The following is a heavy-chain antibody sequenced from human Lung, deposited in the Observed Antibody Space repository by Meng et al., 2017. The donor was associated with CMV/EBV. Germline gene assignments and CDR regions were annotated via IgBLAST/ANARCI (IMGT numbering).Heavy chain of an antibody. CDR2: IYYSGST. J-gene: IGHJ6*02. Sequence: SETLSLTCTVSGGSISSSSYYWGWIRQPPGKGLEWIGSIYYSGSTYYNPSLKSRVTISVDTSKSQFSLKLSSVTAADTAVYYCARQTDTEGIAAAPDVWGQGTTVTVSS. D-gene: IGHD6-13*01. CDR1: GGSISSSSYY. V-gene: IGHV4-39*01. CDR3: ARQTDTEGIAAAPDV.